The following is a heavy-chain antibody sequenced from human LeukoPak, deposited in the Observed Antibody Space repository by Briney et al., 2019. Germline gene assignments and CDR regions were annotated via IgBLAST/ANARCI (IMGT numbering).Heavy chain of an antibody. V-gene: IGHV3-53*01. Sequence: GGSLRLSCAASGFTVSSNYMSWVRQAPGKGLEWVPIIYSGGGTYYADSVKGRFTISRDNSKNTLYLQINSLRAEDTAVYYCARGGNGPFDYWGQGTLVTVSS. CDR3: ARGGNGPFDY. J-gene: IGHJ4*02. CDR1: GFTVSSNY. CDR2: IYSGGGT. D-gene: IGHD3-16*01.